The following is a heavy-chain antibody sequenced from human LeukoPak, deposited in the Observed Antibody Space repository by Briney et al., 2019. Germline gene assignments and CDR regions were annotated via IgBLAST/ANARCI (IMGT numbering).Heavy chain of an antibody. CDR3: ALIVVVPSYFDY. Sequence: SVKVSCKASGGTFSSYAISWVRQAPGQGLEWMGRIIPILGIANYAQKFQGRVTITADKSTSTAYMELSSLRSEDTAVYYCALIVVVPSYFDYWGQGTLVTVSS. V-gene: IGHV1-69*04. J-gene: IGHJ4*02. CDR2: IIPILGIA. D-gene: IGHD2-2*01. CDR1: GGTFSSYA.